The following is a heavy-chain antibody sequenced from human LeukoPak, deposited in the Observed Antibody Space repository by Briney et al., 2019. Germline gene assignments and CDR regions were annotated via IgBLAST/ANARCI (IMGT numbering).Heavy chain of an antibody. CDR2: ISSSGSTI. Sequence: PGGSLRLSCAASGFTFSDYYMSWIRQAPGKGLEWVSYISSSGSTIYYADSVKGRFTISRDNAKNSLYLQMNSLRAADTAVYYCARDPLFRTYYYDSSGYSYWGQGTLVTVSS. D-gene: IGHD3-22*01. CDR1: GFTFSDYY. CDR3: ARDPLFRTYYYDSSGYSY. J-gene: IGHJ4*02. V-gene: IGHV3-11*01.